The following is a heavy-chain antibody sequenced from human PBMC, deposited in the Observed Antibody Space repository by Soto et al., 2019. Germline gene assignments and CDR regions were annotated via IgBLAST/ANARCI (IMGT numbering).Heavy chain of an antibody. CDR2: ISYDGSNK. Sequence: QVQLVESGGGVVQPGRSLRLSCAASGFTFSNYVMHWVRQAPGKGLEWVAVISYDGSNKYYADSVKGRFTISRDNSKNPLYLQMNSLRAEDTAVYYCAKGERIAAAGHFDYWGQGTLVTVSS. D-gene: IGHD6-13*01. CDR3: AKGERIAAAGHFDY. J-gene: IGHJ4*02. V-gene: IGHV3-30*18. CDR1: GFTFSNYV.